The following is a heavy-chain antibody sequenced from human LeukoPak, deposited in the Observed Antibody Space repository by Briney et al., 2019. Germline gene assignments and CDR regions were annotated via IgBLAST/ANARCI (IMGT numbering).Heavy chain of an antibody. D-gene: IGHD3-22*01. V-gene: IGHV1-18*01. CDR3: ARDRRRYYDSSGYLQFDY. J-gene: IGHJ4*02. Sequence: ASVTVSCKASGYTFTSYGISWVRQAPGQGLEWMGWISAYNGNTNYAQKLQGRVTMTTDTSTSTAYMELRSLRSDDTAVYYCARDRRRYYDSSGYLQFDYWGQGTLVTVSS. CDR1: GYTFTSYG. CDR2: ISAYNGNT.